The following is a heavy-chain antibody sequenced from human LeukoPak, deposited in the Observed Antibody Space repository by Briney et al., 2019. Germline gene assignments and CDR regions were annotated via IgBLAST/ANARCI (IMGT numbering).Heavy chain of an antibody. CDR3: ARDYPYCYYMNV. CDR2: ITSSSDYI. Sequence: GGSLRLSCAGSGFSLSHYAINWVRQAPGEGLEWVSSITSSSDYIYYADSVKGRFTISRDNAKNLLYLQMNSLRAEDTAVYYCARDYPYCYYMNVWGNGTTVTVSS. J-gene: IGHJ6*03. V-gene: IGHV3-21*01. CDR1: GFSLSHYA.